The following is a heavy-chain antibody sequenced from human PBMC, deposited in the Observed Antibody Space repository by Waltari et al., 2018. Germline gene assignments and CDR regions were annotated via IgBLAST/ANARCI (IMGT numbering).Heavy chain of an antibody. D-gene: IGHD3-10*01. V-gene: IGHV3-21*01. CDR3: ASPGPPSYYYYGMDV. CDR2: ISSSSSYI. Sequence: EVQLVESGGGLVKPGGSLRLSCAASGFTFSSYSMNWVRQAPGKGLEWVSSISSSSSYIYYADSVKGRFTISRDNAKNSLYLQMNSLRAEDTAVYYCASPGPPSYYYYGMDVWGQGTTVTVSS. CDR1: GFTFSSYS. J-gene: IGHJ6*02.